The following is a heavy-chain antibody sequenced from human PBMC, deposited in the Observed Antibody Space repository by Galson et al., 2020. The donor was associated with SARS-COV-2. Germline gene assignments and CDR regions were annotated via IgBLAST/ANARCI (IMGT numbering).Heavy chain of an antibody. CDR1: GFTDSRKY. D-gene: IGHD2-2*01. V-gene: IGHV3-53*01. CDR3: ARGPSKYYLDS. CDR2: IYSDDST. J-gene: IGHJ4*02. Sequence: GGSLRLSCVGSGFTDSRKYISCLPHAPGGALEWVSLIYSDDSTSYAASVKGRFTITRDISKSPVYLQMNSLRAEDTAVYYCARGPSKYYLDSWGQGTLVTVSS.